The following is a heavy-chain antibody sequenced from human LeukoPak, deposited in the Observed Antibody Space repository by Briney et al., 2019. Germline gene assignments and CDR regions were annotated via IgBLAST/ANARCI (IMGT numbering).Heavy chain of an antibody. V-gene: IGHV3-23*01. CDR3: AKRYGSSWGQFDY. CDR2: LTNSGGTT. Sequence: GGTLRLSCAASGFTFSSYAMSWVRQAPGKGLEWVSALTNSGGTTYYADSVKGRFTISRDNSRNTLYLQMNSLRAEDTALYYCAKRYGSSWGQFDYWDQGTLVTVSS. CDR1: GFTFSSYA. J-gene: IGHJ4*02. D-gene: IGHD5-24*01.